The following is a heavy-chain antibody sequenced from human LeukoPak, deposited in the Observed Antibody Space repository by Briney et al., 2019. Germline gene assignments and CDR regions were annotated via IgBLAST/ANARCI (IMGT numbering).Heavy chain of an antibody. CDR2: INPKSGGT. J-gene: IGHJ4*02. Sequence: ASVKDSCKASRYTFTGYYMYSVPPAPGQGLERMGGINPKSGGTKYEQKFPGRITMTRDTCISTAYMEMSRLSSDDTDVYYCASSIVGATIDYWGQGTLVTVSS. CDR3: ASSIVGATIDY. CDR1: RYTFTGYY. D-gene: IGHD1-26*01. V-gene: IGHV1-2*02.